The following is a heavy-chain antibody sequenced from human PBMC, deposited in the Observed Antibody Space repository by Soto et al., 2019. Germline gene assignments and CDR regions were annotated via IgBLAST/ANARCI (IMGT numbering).Heavy chain of an antibody. CDR1: GGSISSSNW. CDR3: ARVLGYYYYGMDV. V-gene: IGHV4-4*02. Sequence: SETLSLTCAVSGGSISSSNWWSWVRQPPGKGLEWIGEIYHSGSTNYNPSLKSRVTISVDKSKNQFSLKLSSVTAADTAVYYCARVLGYYYYGMDVRGQGTTVTVSS. D-gene: IGHD7-27*01. J-gene: IGHJ6*02. CDR2: IYHSGST.